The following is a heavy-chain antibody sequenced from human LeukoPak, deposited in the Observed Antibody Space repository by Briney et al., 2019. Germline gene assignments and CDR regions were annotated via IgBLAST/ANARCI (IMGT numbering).Heavy chain of an antibody. J-gene: IGHJ3*02. D-gene: IGHD3-3*01. CDR2: IYHSGST. CDR1: GGSISSSGYY. Sequence: SETLSLTCTVSGGSISSSGYYWSWIRQPPGKGLEWIGYIYHSGSTYYNPSLKSRVTISVDRSKNQFSLKLSSVTAADTAVYYCASYLEDRDFWSGYDGTRDAFDIWGQGTMVTVSS. CDR3: ASYLEDRDFWSGYDGTRDAFDI. V-gene: IGHV4-30-2*01.